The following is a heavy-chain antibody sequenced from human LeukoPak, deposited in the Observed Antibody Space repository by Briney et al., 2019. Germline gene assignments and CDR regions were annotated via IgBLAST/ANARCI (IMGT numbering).Heavy chain of an antibody. CDR1: GFTFSSYW. CDR3: ARDQRIAARTDIDY. CDR2: INSDGSST. Sequence: GGSLRLSCAASGFTFSSYWMHWVRQTPGKGLVWVSRINSDGSSTSYADSVKGRFTISRDDAKNTLYLQMNSLRAEDTAVYYCARDQRIAARTDIDYWGQGTLVTVSS. D-gene: IGHD6-6*01. J-gene: IGHJ4*02. V-gene: IGHV3-74*01.